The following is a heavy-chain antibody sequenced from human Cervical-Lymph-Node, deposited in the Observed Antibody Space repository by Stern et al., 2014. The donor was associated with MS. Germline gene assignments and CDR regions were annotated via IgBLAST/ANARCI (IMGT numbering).Heavy chain of an antibody. J-gene: IGHJ6*01. D-gene: IGHD1-26*01. CDR2: ISSSSSYI. CDR1: GFIFSRYS. V-gene: IGHV3-21*01. CDR3: ARDKDSGSYYLGECYYYYGMDV. Sequence: EEQLVESGGGLVKPGGSLRLSCAASGFIFSRYSMNWVRQAPGKGLEWVSSISSSSSYIYYADSLKGRFTISRDNAKNSLYLQMNSLRAEDTAVYYCARDKDSGSYYLGECYYYYGMDVWGQGTTVTVSS.